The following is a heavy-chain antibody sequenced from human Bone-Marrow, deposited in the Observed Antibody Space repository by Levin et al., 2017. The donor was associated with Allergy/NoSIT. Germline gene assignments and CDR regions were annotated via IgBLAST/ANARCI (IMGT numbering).Heavy chain of an antibody. CDR3: ARGEEDNWKRFDL. V-gene: IGHV4-30-4*01. CDR1: GGSISSGDNY. CDR2: IHHRGST. D-gene: IGHD1-1*01. Sequence: SETLSLTCTVSGGSISSGDNYWSWIRQPPGTGLEWIGYIHHRGSTYYNPSLKSRVITSADTSKNQFFLKLTSVTAADTAIYYCARGEEDNWKRFDLWGPGTLVTVSS. J-gene: IGHJ4*02.